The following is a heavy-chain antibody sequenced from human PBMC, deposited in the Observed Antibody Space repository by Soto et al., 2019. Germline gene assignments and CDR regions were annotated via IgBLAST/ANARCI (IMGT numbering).Heavy chain of an antibody. V-gene: IGHV4-4*02. CDR2: IYYSGGT. Sequence: QVQLQESGPGLVRPSGTLSLTCAVSGDSINSNYCWTWVRQPPGKGLEWIAEIYYSGGTSYNTSHKSLVPMSMDKSKNKFSLNLTSVTAADTAMYYCARDTGWGLGYCGQGTLVTVSS. CDR1: GDSINSNYC. D-gene: IGHD6-19*01. CDR3: ARDTGWGLGY. J-gene: IGHJ4*02.